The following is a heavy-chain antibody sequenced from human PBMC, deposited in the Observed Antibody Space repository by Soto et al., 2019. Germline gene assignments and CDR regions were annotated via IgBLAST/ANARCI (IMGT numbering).Heavy chain of an antibody. Sequence: GGSLXLSCAASGFXFSSYGMHWVRQAPGKGLEWVAVIWYDGSNKYYADSVKGRFTISRDNSKNTLYLQMNSLRAEDTAGYYCAMGFQHWGQGTLVTVSS. CDR2: IWYDGSNK. V-gene: IGHV3-33*01. CDR1: GFXFSSYG. D-gene: IGHD3-16*01. J-gene: IGHJ1*01. CDR3: AMGFQH.